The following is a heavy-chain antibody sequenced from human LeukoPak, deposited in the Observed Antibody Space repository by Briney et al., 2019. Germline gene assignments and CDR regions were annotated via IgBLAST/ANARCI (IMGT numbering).Heavy chain of an antibody. J-gene: IGHJ6*02. CDR3: ARGHRLQQLVRDITQYYYYYGMDV. CDR1: GFTVSSNY. Sequence: PGGSLRLSCAASGFTVSSNYMSWVRQAPAKGLEWVSVIYSGGSTYYADSVKGRFTISRHNSKNTLYLQMNSLRAEDTAVYYCARGHRLQQLVRDITQYYYYYGMDVWGQGTTVTVSS. V-gene: IGHV3-53*04. CDR2: IYSGGST. D-gene: IGHD6-13*01.